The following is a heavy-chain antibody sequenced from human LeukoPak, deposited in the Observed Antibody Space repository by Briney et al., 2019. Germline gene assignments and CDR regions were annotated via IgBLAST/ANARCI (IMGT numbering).Heavy chain of an antibody. Sequence: GGSLSLSCEASGFTFNTYSMNWARQAPGKGLEWVSSIDSSGGYMFYADSVKGRFIISRDNAKDSLYLQMNSLRVEDTAVYYCLRGDRRDYWGQGTLVTVSS. V-gene: IGHV3-21*06. CDR1: GFTFNTYS. CDR2: IDSSGGYM. J-gene: IGHJ4*02. CDR3: LRGDRRDY.